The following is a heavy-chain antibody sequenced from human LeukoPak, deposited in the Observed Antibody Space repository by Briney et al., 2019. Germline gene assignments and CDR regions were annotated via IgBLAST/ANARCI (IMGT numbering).Heavy chain of an antibody. CDR3: ARGHAYYDFWSGYPFDY. Sequence: GGSLRLSCAASGFTFSSYGMSWVRQAPGKGLEWVSAISGSGGSTYYADSVKGRFTISRDNAKNSLYLQMNSLRAEDTAVYYCARGHAYYDFWSGYPFDYWGQGTLVTVSP. CDR2: ISGSGGST. J-gene: IGHJ4*02. V-gene: IGHV3-23*01. D-gene: IGHD3-3*01. CDR1: GFTFSSYG.